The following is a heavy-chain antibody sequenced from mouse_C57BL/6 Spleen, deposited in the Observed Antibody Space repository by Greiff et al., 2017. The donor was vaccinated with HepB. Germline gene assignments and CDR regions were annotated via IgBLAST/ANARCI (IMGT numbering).Heavy chain of an antibody. D-gene: IGHD2-4*01. J-gene: IGHJ3*01. CDR1: GFTFSNYW. CDR3: TGEDDYDLAWFAY. Sequence: EVKLQESGGGLVQPGGSMKLSCVASGFTFSNYWMNWVRQSPEKGLEWVAQIRLKSDNYATHYAESVKGRFTISRDDFKSSVYLQMNNLRAEDTGSYYCTGEDDYDLAWFAYWGQGTLVTVSA. CDR2: IRLKSDNYAT. V-gene: IGHV6-3*01.